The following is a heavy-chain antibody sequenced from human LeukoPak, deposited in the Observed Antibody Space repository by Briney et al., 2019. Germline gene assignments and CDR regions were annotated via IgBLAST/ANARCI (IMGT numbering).Heavy chain of an antibody. V-gene: IGHV4-31*03. D-gene: IGHD1-7*01. CDR2: IYYSGST. CDR1: GGSISSGGYY. CDR3: ARGTRELELVFDY. J-gene: IGHJ4*02. Sequence: SQTLSLTCTVSGGSISSGGYYWSWIRQHPGKGLEWIGYIYYSGSTYYNPSLKSRVTISVDTSKNQFSLKLSSVTAADTAVYYCARGTRELELVFDYWAREPWSPSPQ.